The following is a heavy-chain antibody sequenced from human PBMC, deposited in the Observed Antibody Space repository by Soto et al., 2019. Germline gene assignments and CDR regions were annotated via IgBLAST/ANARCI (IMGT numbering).Heavy chain of an antibody. J-gene: IGHJ4*02. V-gene: IGHV3-9*01. Sequence: LRLSCAASGFTFSNAWINWVRQAPGKGLEWVSGISSNSATINYADSVKGRFTISRDNAKNSLFLQMNSLRPEDTAFYYCVKDMKWGGMTTIHYFDSWGQGTLVTVSS. CDR3: VKDMKWGGMTTIHYFDS. D-gene: IGHD4-17*01. CDR1: GFTFSNAW. CDR2: ISSNSATI.